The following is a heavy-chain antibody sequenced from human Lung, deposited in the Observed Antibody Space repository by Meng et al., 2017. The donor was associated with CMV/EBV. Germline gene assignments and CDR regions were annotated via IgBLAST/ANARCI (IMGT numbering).Heavy chain of an antibody. Sequence: SQXXXLTCAVYGGSVSGYYWSWIRQPPGKGLEWIGEINHSGSTNYNPSLKSRVTISVDTSKNQLSLKLSSVTAADTAVYYCARQYSSSYYSDYWGQGTLVTVSS. D-gene: IGHD6-6*01. V-gene: IGHV4-34*01. CDR3: ARQYSSSYYSDY. CDR1: GGSVSGYY. CDR2: INHSGST. J-gene: IGHJ4*02.